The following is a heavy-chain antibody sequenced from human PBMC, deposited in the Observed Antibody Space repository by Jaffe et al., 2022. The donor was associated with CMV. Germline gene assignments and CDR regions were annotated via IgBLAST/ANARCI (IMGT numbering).Heavy chain of an antibody. D-gene: IGHD2-15*01. V-gene: IGHV5-51*01. CDR1: GYSFTSYW. J-gene: IGHJ4*02. CDR3: AARLEYCSGGSCYWAPRREYYFDY. CDR2: IYPGDSDT. Sequence: EVQLVQSGAEVKKPGESLKISCKGSGYSFTSYWIGWVRQMPGKGLEWMGIIYPGDSDTRYSPSFQGQVTISADKSISTAYLQWSSLKASDTAMYYCAARLEYCSGGSCYWAPRREYYFDYWGQGTLVTVSS.